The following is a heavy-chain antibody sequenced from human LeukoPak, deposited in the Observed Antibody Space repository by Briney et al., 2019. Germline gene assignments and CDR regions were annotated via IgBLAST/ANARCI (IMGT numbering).Heavy chain of an antibody. J-gene: IGHJ4*02. CDR2: INSLSPRAI. V-gene: IGHV3-11*01. CDR1: GFTFSDYY. D-gene: IGHD6-6*01. Sequence: NAGGSLRLSCAASGFTFSDYYMSWIRQAPGKGLEWVSLINSLSPRAISYGDVKGRFTTSRDDATNSLFLQMNSLKVEDTAIYYCAGHARGSYLVHWGQGTLVTVST. CDR3: AGHARGSYLVH.